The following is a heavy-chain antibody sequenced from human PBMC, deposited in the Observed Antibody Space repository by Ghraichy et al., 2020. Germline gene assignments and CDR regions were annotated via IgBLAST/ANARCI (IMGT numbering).Heavy chain of an antibody. Sequence: GGSLRLSCAGSGFTFRSYAMSWVRQAPGKGLEWVSAISGGSSTTYYADSVRGRFTISRDNSKNTLYLQMNSLRAADTAVYYCAKDPCTGGSCYGTLGYWGQGTLVTVTT. CDR3: AKDPCTGGSCYGTLGY. V-gene: IGHV3-23*01. CDR2: ISGGSSTT. CDR1: GFTFRSYA. D-gene: IGHD2-15*01. J-gene: IGHJ4*02.